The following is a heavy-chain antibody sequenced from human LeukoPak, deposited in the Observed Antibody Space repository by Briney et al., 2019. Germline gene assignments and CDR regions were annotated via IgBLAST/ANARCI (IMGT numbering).Heavy chain of an antibody. CDR2: ISGSGGST. D-gene: IGHD6-19*01. J-gene: IGHJ4*02. Sequence: GGSLRLSCAVSGFTFSNYATSWVRQAPGKGLEWVSAISGSGGSTYSADSVKGRFTISRDNSKNTLYLQMNRLRAEDTGVYYCAKLPVIAVAGGFDCWGQGTLVTVSS. CDR1: GFTFSNYA. CDR3: AKLPVIAVAGGFDC. V-gene: IGHV3-23*01.